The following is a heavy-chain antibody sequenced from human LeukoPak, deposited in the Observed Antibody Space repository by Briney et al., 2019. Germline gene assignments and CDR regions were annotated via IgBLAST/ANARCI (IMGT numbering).Heavy chain of an antibody. V-gene: IGHV4-4*07. Sequence: SETLSLTCAVYGGSFSGYYWSWIRQPAGKGLEWIGRIYTSGSTNYNPSLKSRVTMSVDTSKNQFSLKLSSVTAADTAVYYCARENSSGFDYWGQGTLVTVSS. D-gene: IGHD6-19*01. CDR3: ARENSSGFDY. CDR2: IYTSGST. J-gene: IGHJ4*02. CDR1: GGSFSGYY.